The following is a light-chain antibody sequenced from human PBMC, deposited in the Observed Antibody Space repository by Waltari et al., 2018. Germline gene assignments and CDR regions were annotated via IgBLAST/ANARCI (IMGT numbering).Light chain of an antibody. CDR1: QSMTTN. CDR2: GAS. Sequence: EIVMTKSPATLSVSPGERATLSCRASQSMTTNLAWYQQKPDQAPRLLIYGASTRATGIPARISGSGSGTEFTLTISSLQSEDFAVYYCQQYNNWPYTFGQGTKLEIK. J-gene: IGKJ2*01. CDR3: QQYNNWPYT. V-gene: IGKV3-15*01.